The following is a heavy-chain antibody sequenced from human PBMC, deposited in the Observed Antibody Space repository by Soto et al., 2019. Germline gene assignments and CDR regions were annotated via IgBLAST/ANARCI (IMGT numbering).Heavy chain of an antibody. D-gene: IGHD2-15*01. Sequence: EVQLLESGGGLVQPGGSLGLSCAVSGFAFGSYAMGWVRQTPGKGLEWVSLISTSGGNTYYADSVKGRFSISRDNSNKTLYLQMDSLRADDTAVYYCAKFRIYSAFRNALDLWGRGTVVTVSS. CDR2: ISTSGGNT. V-gene: IGHV3-23*01. J-gene: IGHJ3*01. CDR3: AKFRIYSAFRNALDL. CDR1: GFAFGSYA.